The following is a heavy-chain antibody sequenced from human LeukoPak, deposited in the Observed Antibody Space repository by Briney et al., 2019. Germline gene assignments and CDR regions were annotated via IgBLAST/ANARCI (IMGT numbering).Heavy chain of an antibody. CDR3: TKGPDPGGLGY. Sequence: GGSLRLSCAASGFTFSDYGIHWVRQAPGKGLQWVAVISYDGTKKYYADSVKGRLTISRDNSNNTLYLQINSPKAEDTAVYSCTKGPDPGGLGYWAEGTLVTVSS. J-gene: IGHJ4*02. CDR2: ISYDGTKK. CDR1: GFTFSDYG. D-gene: IGHD3-10*01. V-gene: IGHV3-30*18.